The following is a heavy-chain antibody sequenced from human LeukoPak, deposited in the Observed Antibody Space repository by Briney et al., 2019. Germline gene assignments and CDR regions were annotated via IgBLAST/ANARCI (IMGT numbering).Heavy chain of an antibody. J-gene: IGHJ6*03. V-gene: IGHV4-34*01. CDR1: GGSFSGYN. CDR3: ARGPTVVTHSYYYYYMDV. CDR2: INHSGST. Sequence: SETLSLTCAVYGGSFSGYNWSWIRQPPGKGLEWIGEINHSGSTNYNPSLKSRVTISVDTSKNQFSLKLSSVTAADTAVYYCARGPTVVTHSYYYYYMDVWGKGTTVTVSS. D-gene: IGHD4-23*01.